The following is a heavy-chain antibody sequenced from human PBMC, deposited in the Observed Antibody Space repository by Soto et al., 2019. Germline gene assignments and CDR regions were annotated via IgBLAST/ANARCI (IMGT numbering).Heavy chain of an antibody. CDR3: ARDLAKWKDYYYYGMEA. CDR2: IYYSGST. CDR1: GGSISSGDDF. V-gene: IGHV4-30-4*01. J-gene: IGHJ6*04. D-gene: IGHD1-20*01. Sequence: QVQLQESGPGLVKPSQTLSLTCTVSGGSISSGDDFWTWIRQPPGKGLEWIGYIYYSGSTYYNPSLKSRLTMSVDTSKNQFSLKLSSVTAADTAVYYCARDLAKWKDYYYYGMEAWGKGTTWIVSS.